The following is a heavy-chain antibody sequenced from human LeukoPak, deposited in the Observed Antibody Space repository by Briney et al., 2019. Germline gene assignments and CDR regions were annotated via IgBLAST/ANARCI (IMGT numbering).Heavy chain of an antibody. D-gene: IGHD5-12*01. CDR2: INTHTRKP. Sequence: GASVRVSCTGSGGTFSTYTISWGRQGPGQGGERMGWINTHTRKPTYARGFTGRFVFSLDPSVSTAYLQINSLKAEDTAVYYCAKDSTDIVALEAFDIWGQGTVVTVSS. CDR1: GGTFSTYT. J-gene: IGHJ3*02. V-gene: IGHV7-4-1*02. CDR3: AKDSTDIVALEAFDI.